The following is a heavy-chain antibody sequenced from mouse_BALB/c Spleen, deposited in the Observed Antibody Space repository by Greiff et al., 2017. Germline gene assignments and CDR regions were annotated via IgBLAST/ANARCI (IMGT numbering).Heavy chain of an antibody. CDR3: ARGDWEAFAY. CDR1: GFTFSSYG. J-gene: IGHJ3*01. V-gene: IGHV5-6-3*01. Sequence: EVQRVESGGGLVQPGGSLKLSCAASGFTFSSYGMSWVRQTPDKRLELVATINSNGGSTYYPDSVKGRFTISRDNPKNTLFLQMTSLRSEDTAMYYCARGDWEAFAYWGQGTLVTVSA. D-gene: IGHD4-1*01. CDR2: INSNGGST.